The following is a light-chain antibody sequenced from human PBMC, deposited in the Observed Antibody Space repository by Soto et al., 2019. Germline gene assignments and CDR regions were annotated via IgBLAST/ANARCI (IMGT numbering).Light chain of an antibody. J-gene: IGLJ1*01. CDR3: TSYSVSTTLV. V-gene: IGLV2-14*03. CDR1: SSDVGGYNY. CDR2: DVS. Sequence: QSVLTQSASVSASPGQSITISCTGTSSDVGGYNYVSWYQHHPGKAPKLMIFDVSYRPSGVSDRFSGSKSGNTASLTISGLQAEDEADYYCTSYSVSTTLVSGPGTKVPVL.